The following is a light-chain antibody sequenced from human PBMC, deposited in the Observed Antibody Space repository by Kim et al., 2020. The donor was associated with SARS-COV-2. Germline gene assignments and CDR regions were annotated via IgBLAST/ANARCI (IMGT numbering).Light chain of an antibody. Sequence: RTVTVSCAGSSSHVGSNYVYWYQQLPGTAPKLLIYRNNQRPSGVPDRFSGSKSGTSASLAISGLRSEDEADYYCAAWDDSLSVLVFGGGTQLTVL. CDR3: AAWDDSLSVLV. CDR2: RNN. V-gene: IGLV1-47*01. J-gene: IGLJ2*01. CDR1: SSHVGSNY.